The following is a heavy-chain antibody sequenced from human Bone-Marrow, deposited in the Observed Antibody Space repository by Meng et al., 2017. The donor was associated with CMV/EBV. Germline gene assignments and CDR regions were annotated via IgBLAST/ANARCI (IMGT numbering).Heavy chain of an antibody. Sequence: GVGVGWIRQPPGKALEWLALIYWNDDKRYSPSLKSRLTITKDTSKNQVVLTMTNMDPVDTATYYCAHKDRCYDFWSGYYTEYYFDYWGQGTLVTVSS. J-gene: IGHJ4*02. CDR1: GVG. CDR2: IYWNDDK. CDR3: AHKDRCYDFWSGYYTEYYFDY. D-gene: IGHD3-3*01. V-gene: IGHV2-5*01.